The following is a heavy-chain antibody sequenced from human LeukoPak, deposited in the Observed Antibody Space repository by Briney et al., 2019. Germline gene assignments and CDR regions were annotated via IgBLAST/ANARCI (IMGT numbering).Heavy chain of an antibody. D-gene: IGHD2/OR15-2a*01. CDR2: IPYDGSDK. Sequence: PGGSLRLSCAASGFPFSSYGMHWVRQAPGKGLEWVAFIPYDGSDKFYADSVKGRFTISRDNSKNTLYLQMNSLRAEDTAVYYCAKAIGLYYYYYYMDVWGKGTTVTVSS. J-gene: IGHJ6*03. CDR3: AKAIGLYYYYYYMDV. V-gene: IGHV3-30*02. CDR1: GFPFSSYG.